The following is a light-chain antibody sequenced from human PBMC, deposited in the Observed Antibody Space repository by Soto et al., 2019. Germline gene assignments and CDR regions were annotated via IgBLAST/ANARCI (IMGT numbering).Light chain of an antibody. CDR2: GVS. CDR1: QSVTSSY. V-gene: IGKV3-20*01. J-gene: IGKJ4*01. Sequence: ESVLTQSPGTLSLSPGERATLSCRASQSVTSSYLAWYQQKPGQAPWLLIFGVSSRATGIPDRFSGSGSGTDFTLTISRLEPEDFAVYYCQQYDSSPPTFGGGTKVEIK. CDR3: QQYDSSPPT.